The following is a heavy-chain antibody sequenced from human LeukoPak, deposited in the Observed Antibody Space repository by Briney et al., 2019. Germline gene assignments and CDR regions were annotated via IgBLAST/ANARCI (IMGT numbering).Heavy chain of an antibody. V-gene: IGHV3-21*01. D-gene: IGHD2-21*02. CDR2: ISSSSSNI. Sequence: GGSLRLSCAASGFTFSSCNINWVRQAPGKGLEWVSYISSSSSNIYYADSVKGRFTISRDNAKNSLYLQMNSLRTEDTAVYYCARIIGDRGGFDYWGQGTLVTVSS. J-gene: IGHJ4*02. CDR3: ARIIGDRGGFDY. CDR1: GFTFSSCN.